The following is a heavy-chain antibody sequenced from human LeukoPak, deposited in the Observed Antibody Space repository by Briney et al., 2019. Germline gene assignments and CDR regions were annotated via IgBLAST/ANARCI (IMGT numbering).Heavy chain of an antibody. CDR1: GFTFSSYG. V-gene: IGHV3-33*01. CDR3: ARDLMGLFHVEMATIYYNYYGMDV. Sequence: GGSLRLSCAASGFTFSSYGMHWVRQAPGKGLEWVAVIWYDGSNKYYADSVKGRFTTSRDNSKNTLYLQMNSLRAEDTAVYYCARDLMGLFHVEMATIYYNYYGMDVWGQGTTVTVSS. J-gene: IGHJ6*02. CDR2: IWYDGSNK. D-gene: IGHD5-24*01.